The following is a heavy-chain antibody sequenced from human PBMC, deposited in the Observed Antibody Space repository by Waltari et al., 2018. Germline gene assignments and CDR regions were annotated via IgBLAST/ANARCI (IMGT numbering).Heavy chain of an antibody. D-gene: IGHD4-17*01. CDR2: IDWNGGRT. CDR3: ARVSRKTTATMVAAFDI. CDR1: GFIFNNYG. Sequence: EVQLVESGGGVVRPGGSLRLSCAASGFIFNNYGMSWVRQVPGKGLEWVSVIDWNGGRTGYADSVEGRFTISRDNAKDSLLLQRNTLRAEDTALYHCARVSRKTTATMVAAFDIWGQGTMVTVSS. J-gene: IGHJ3*02. V-gene: IGHV3-20*01.